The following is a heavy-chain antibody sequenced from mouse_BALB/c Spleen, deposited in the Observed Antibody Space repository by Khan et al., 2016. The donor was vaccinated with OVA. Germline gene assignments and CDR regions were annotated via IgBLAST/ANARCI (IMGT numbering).Heavy chain of an antibody. D-gene: IGHD2-4*01. CDR3: ARSGITTWFAY. J-gene: IGHJ3*01. Sequence: VQLQQSGPELMKPGASVKISCKASDSSFTDYYMHWMKQSHGKSLEWIGYIDPFNGSTTYNQKFNGKATLTVDKSSSTAYMHLNSLTSEDSAVYYCARSGITTWFAYWGQGTLVTVSA. V-gene: IGHV1S135*01. CDR2: IDPFNGST. CDR1: DSSFTDYY.